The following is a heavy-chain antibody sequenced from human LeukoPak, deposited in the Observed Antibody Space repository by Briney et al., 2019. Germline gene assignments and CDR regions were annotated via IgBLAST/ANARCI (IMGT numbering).Heavy chain of an antibody. Sequence: ASVKVSCKASGYTFTGYYMHWVRQAPGQGLEWMGWINPNSGGTNYAQKFQGRVTMTRDTSISTAYMELSRLRSDDTAVYYCAREPRDCTGGTCHSGGGYYFEYWGQGILVTVSS. CDR3: AREPRDCTGGTCHSGGGYYFEY. CDR1: GYTFTGYY. CDR2: INPNSGGT. J-gene: IGHJ4*02. D-gene: IGHD2-8*02. V-gene: IGHV1-2*02.